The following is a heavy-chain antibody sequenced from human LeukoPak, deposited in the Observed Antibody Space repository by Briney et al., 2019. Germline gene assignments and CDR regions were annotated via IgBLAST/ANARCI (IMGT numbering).Heavy chain of an antibody. CDR2: ISGSVGST. CDR3: AKLAPVRAGKD. V-gene: IGHV3-23*01. Sequence: GALRPSCAASGFTFSSYAMSWVRQAPGKGLEWVSAISGSVGSTYYADSVKGRFTISRDNSKNTVYLQKNSLRAEDTAVYYCAKLAPVRAGKDWGQGTLVTVSS. D-gene: IGHD1-14*01. J-gene: IGHJ4*02. CDR1: GFTFSSYA.